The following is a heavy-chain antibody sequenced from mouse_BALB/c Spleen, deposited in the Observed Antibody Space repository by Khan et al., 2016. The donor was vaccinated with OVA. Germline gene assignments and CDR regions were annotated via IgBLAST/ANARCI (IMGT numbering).Heavy chain of an antibody. CDR2: IDPENGNT. D-gene: IGHD2-3*01. J-gene: IGHJ3*01. CDR1: GFNIKDYY. Sequence: QLQESGAELVRPGALVKLSCNASGFNIKDYYIHWVKQRPEQGLEWIGWIDPENGNTIYDPKFQGKANITADTSSNTAYLHFSSLTSEDTAVYYCARAGYSPWFAYWGQGTLVTVSA. CDR3: ARAGYSPWFAY. V-gene: IGHV14-1*02.